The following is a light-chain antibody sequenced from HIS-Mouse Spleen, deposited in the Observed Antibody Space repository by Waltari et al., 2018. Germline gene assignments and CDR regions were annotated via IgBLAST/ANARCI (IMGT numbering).Light chain of an antibody. CDR1: SSDVGGYNY. CDR2: DVS. CDR3: CSYAGSYTLV. J-gene: IGLJ3*02. V-gene: IGLV2-11*01. Sequence: QSALTQPRSVSGSPGQSVTISCTGTSSDVGGYNYVSWYQQHPGKAPQLMIYDVSKWPSGVTDRFSGSKSGNTASLTISGLQAEDEADYYCCSYAGSYTLVFGGGTKLTVL.